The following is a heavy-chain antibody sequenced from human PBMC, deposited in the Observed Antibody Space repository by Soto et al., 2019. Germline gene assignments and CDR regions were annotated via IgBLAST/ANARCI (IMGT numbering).Heavy chain of an antibody. V-gene: IGHV1-69*12. D-gene: IGHD5-18*01. Sequence: QVQLVQSGAEVKKPESSVKVSCKAPGGTFSTYAISCVRQAPGQGLEWMGGIIPMFGTANYAQRFRDRVTITADEPTNTVYMELSSLSSEDTAVYFCASGIQLWLRRINTGYSGWGQGTLVTVSS. J-gene: IGHJ4*02. CDR2: IIPMFGTA. CDR1: GGTFSTYA. CDR3: ASGIQLWLRRINTGYSG.